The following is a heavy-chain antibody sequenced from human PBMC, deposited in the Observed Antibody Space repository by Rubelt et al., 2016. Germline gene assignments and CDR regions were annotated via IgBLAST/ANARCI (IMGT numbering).Heavy chain of an antibody. Sequence: DGSNKYYADSVKGRFTISRDNSKNTLYLQMNSLRAEDTAVYYCAREETYYYDSSGYANAFDIWGQGTMVTVSS. V-gene: IGHV3-33*01. J-gene: IGHJ3*02. D-gene: IGHD3-22*01. CDR2: DGSNK. CDR3: AREETYYYDSSGYANAFDI.